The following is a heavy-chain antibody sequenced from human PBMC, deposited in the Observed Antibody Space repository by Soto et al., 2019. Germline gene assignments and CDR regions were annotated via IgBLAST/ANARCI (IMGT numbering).Heavy chain of an antibody. CDR1: GYSISSGYY. D-gene: IGHD2-8*01. J-gene: IGHJ5*02. V-gene: IGHV4-38-2*02. CDR3: ARDIGYCTNGVCLYNWFDP. CDR2: IYHSGST. Sequence: SETLSLTCAVSGYSISSGYYWGWIRQPPGKGLEWIGSIYHSGSTYYNPSLKSRVTISVDTSKNQFSLKLSSVTAADTAVYYCARDIGYCTNGVCLYNWFDPWGQGTLVTV.